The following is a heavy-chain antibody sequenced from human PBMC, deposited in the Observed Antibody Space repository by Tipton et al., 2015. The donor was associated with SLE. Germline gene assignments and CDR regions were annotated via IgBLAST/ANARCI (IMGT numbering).Heavy chain of an antibody. CDR2: VCNSVST. Sequence: LRLSCSVYGDSLSGQYWSWIRQPPGKGLEWIACVCNSVSTNYDPSLKSRGTISVDTSKNHFSLELTSVTAADTAVYYCARQRLRLLSPLDAWGQGTTVTVS. D-gene: IGHD3-10*01. V-gene: IGHV4-59*08. CDR1: GDSLSGQY. CDR3: ARQRLRLLSPLDA. J-gene: IGHJ6*02.